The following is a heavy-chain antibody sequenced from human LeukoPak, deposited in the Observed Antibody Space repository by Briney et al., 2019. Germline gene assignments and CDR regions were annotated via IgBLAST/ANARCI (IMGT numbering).Heavy chain of an antibody. D-gene: IGHD5-18*01. CDR3: AKDRYSYAFEYSDS. V-gene: IGHV3-30*18. Sequence: GGSLRLSCAASGFTFSSYGMHRVRQAPGKGLDWVAVISNDGSKKYYADSVKGRFTISRDNSKNTLSLQVSSLRTEDTAVYYCAKDRYSYAFEYSDSWGQGTLVTVSS. J-gene: IGHJ4*02. CDR2: ISNDGSKK. CDR1: GFTFSSYG.